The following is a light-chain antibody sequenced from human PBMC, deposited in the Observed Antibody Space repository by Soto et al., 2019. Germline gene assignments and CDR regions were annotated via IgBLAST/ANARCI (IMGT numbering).Light chain of an antibody. Sequence: QSALTQPASVSGSPGQSITISCTGTSSDVGDYNYVSWYQQHPGKAPKLMIFEVSNRPSGVSIRFSGSKSGNTASLTISGLQAEDEADYYCTSYTTSSSTYVFGTGTKVTVL. J-gene: IGLJ1*01. CDR3: TSYTTSSSTYV. V-gene: IGLV2-14*01. CDR2: EVS. CDR1: SSDVGDYNY.